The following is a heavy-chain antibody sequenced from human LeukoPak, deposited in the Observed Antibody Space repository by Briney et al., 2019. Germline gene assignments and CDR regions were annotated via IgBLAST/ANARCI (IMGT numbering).Heavy chain of an antibody. D-gene: IGHD3-3*01. V-gene: IGHV3-66*02. CDR3: ARESAPRAYDFWSGYYR. J-gene: IGHJ1*01. CDR2: IYSGGST. CDR1: GFTVGSNY. Sequence: GGSLRLSCAASGFTVGSNYMSWVRQAPGKGLEWVSVIYSGGSTYYADSVKGRFTISRDNSKNTLYLQMNSLRAEDTAVYYCARESAPRAYDFWSGYYRWGQGTLVTVSS.